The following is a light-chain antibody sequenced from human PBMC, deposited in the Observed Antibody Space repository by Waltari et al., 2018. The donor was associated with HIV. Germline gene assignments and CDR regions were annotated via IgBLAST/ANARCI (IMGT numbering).Light chain of an antibody. Sequence: QFALTQTASVSGYPGQSITISCSGTSNDIGYYNYVSWYQQHLGKAPKLMIYEVSNRPSGISNRFSGSKSGNTASLTISALQAEDEADCFCSSVANSVTLSVLFGGGTKLTVL. J-gene: IGLJ3*02. CDR2: EVS. CDR3: SSVANSVTLSVL. V-gene: IGLV2-14*01. CDR1: SNDIGYYNY.